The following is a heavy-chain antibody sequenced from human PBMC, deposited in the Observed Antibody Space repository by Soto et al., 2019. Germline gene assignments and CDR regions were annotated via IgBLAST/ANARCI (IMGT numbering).Heavy chain of an antibody. CDR2: INPNSGGT. CDR3: ARTMDYSSSWSDLRY. V-gene: IGHV1-2*04. Sequence: ASVKVSCKASGYTFTGYYMHWVRQAPGQGLEWMGWINPNSGGTNYAQKFQGWVTMTRDTSISTAYMELSRLRSDDTAVYYCARTMDYSSSWSDLRYWGQGTLVTVSS. CDR1: GYTFTGYY. D-gene: IGHD6-13*01. J-gene: IGHJ4*02.